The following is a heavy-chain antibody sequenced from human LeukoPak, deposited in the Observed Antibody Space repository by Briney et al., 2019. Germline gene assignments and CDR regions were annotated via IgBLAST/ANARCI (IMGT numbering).Heavy chain of an antibody. CDR3: ARGSGSRYYYDSSGYYYYYYYMDV. CDR1: GGSFSGYY. V-gene: IGHV4-34*01. D-gene: IGHD3-22*01. CDR2: INHSGST. Sequence: SETLSLTCAVYGGSFSGYYWSWIRQPPGKGLEWIGEINHSGSTNYSPSLKSRVTISVDTSKNQFSLKLSSVTAADTAVYYCARGSGSRYYYDSSGYYYYYYYMDVWGKGTTVTVSS. J-gene: IGHJ6*03.